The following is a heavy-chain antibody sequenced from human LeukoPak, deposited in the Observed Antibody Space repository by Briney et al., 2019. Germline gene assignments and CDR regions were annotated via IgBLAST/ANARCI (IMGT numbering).Heavy chain of an antibody. Sequence: PGGSLRLSCAASGFTLNNYWMHWVRQAPGKGLVWVSRINVDGSSISYAGSVKGRFTISRDNVRNTLYLEMNSLRAEDTAVYYCIRIKLDLTYFDYWRQGTLVTASS. V-gene: IGHV3-74*01. CDR3: IRIKLDLTYFDY. D-gene: IGHD3/OR15-3a*01. CDR2: INVDGSSI. J-gene: IGHJ4*02. CDR1: GFTLNNYW.